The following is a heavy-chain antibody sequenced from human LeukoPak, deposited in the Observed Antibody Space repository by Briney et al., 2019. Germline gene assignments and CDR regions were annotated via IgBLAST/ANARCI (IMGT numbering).Heavy chain of an antibody. J-gene: IGHJ4*02. CDR1: GGSISSGGYC. D-gene: IGHD3-10*01. CDR3: ARDGGRYGSGSYYNVRPSFSYDY. V-gene: IGHV4-31*03. CDR2: VYYSGST. Sequence: PSETLSLTCTVSGGSISSGGYCWSWIRQHPGKGLEWMGYVYYSGSTYYNPSLKSRVTISVDTSKNQFSLKLSSVTAADTAVYYCARDGGRYGSGSYYNVRPSFSYDYWGQGTLVTVSS.